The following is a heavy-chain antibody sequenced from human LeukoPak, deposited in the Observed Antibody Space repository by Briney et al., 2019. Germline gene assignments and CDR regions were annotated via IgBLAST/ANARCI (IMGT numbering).Heavy chain of an antibody. Sequence: PGGSHRLSCAASGFTFSNAWMSWVRQAPGKGLEWVGRIKSKSDGGTADFAAPLKGRFTMSRDDSKNALYLQMNSLKTEDTAVYYCATYTSSYSDYWGQGTLVTVSS. V-gene: IGHV3-15*01. CDR3: ATYTSSYSDY. J-gene: IGHJ4*02. CDR2: IKSKSDGGTA. D-gene: IGHD3-22*01. CDR1: GFTFSNAW.